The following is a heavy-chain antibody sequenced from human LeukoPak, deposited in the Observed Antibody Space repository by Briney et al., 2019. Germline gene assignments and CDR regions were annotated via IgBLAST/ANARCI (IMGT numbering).Heavy chain of an antibody. J-gene: IGHJ4*02. Sequence: GRSLRLSRAASGFTFSSYGMHWVRQAPGKGLEWVAVISYDGSNKYYADSVKGRFTISRDNSKNTLYLQMNSLGAEDTAVYYCATDTVTTPFDYWGQGTLVTVSS. CDR1: GFTFSSYG. CDR3: ATDTVTTPFDY. V-gene: IGHV3-30*03. CDR2: ISYDGSNK. D-gene: IGHD4-17*01.